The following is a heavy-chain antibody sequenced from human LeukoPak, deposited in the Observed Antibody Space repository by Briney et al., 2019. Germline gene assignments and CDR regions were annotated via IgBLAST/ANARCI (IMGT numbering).Heavy chain of an antibody. CDR1: GGTFSSYA. J-gene: IGHJ4*02. V-gene: IGHV1-69*13. CDR2: IIPIFGTA. Sequence: SVKVSCKASGGTFSSYAISWVRQAPGQGLEWMGGIIPIFGTANYTQKFQGRVTITADESTSTAYMELSSLRSEDTAVYYCARASQRGYSYGLFDYWGQGTLVTVSS. CDR3: ARASQRGYSYGLFDY. D-gene: IGHD5-18*01.